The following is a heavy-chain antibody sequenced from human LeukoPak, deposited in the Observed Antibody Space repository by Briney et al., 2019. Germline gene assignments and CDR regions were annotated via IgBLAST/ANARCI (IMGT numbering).Heavy chain of an antibody. V-gene: IGHV3-7*01. D-gene: IGHD5-24*01. Sequence: GGSLRLSCAASGFIFSSYWMSWVRQAPGKGLEWVANIKQDGSEKHYVASVTGRFTISRDNAKKSLYLQMNSLRAEDAAVYYCARLDGYMGSVSHWGQGTLVTVSS. CDR2: IKQDGSEK. CDR3: ARLDGYMGSVSH. J-gene: IGHJ4*02. CDR1: GFIFSSYW.